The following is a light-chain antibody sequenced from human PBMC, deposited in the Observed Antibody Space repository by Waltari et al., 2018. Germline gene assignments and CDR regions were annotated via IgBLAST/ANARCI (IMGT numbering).Light chain of an antibody. CDR3: QTWDSNNAAV. J-gene: IGLJ1*01. Sequence: SSELMQPPSVSVSPGQAADITCSGYKLGNNYACWYQQKAGQSPILVIYQDNRRPSGIPERFSGSNSENIATLTISGAQAVDEADYYCQTWDSNNAAVFGTGTKVTVL. CDR1: KLGNNY. V-gene: IGLV3-1*01. CDR2: QDN.